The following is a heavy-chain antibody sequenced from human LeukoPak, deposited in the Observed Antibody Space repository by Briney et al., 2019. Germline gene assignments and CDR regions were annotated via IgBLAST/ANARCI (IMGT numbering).Heavy chain of an antibody. J-gene: IGHJ3*02. CDR2: IYYSGRN. CDR3: ARATYYDFWSGYYDAFDI. CDR1: GGSISSYS. V-gene: IGHV4-59*08. Sequence: SETLSLTCTVSGGSISSYSWTWIRQPPGKGLEWIGPIYYSGRNNYNPSLRSRVTISVDTSKNQFSLKLSSVTAADTAVYYCARATYYDFWSGYYDAFDIWGQGTMVTVSS. D-gene: IGHD3-3*01.